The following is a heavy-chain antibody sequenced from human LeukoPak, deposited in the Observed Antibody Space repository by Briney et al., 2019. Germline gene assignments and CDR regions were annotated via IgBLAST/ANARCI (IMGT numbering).Heavy chain of an antibody. CDR2: IKQDGSEI. V-gene: IGHV3-7*01. J-gene: IGHJ2*01. Sequence: GGSLRLSCAASGFTFSTYWMSWVRQAPGKGLEWVANIKQDGSEIYYVDSVKGRFTISRDNSRNSLYLQMNSLRAEDTSVYYCARRVVNNRNWYFNLWGRGTLVTVSS. CDR3: ARRVVNNRNWYFNL. CDR1: GFTFSTYW. D-gene: IGHD4-23*01.